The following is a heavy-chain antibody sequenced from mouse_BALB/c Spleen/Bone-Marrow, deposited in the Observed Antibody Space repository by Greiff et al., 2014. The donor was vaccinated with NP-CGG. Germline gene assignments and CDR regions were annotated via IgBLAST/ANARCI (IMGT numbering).Heavy chain of an antibody. CDR3: ARDVPLYDVGYFDY. J-gene: IGHJ2*01. V-gene: IGHV5-17*02. D-gene: IGHD2-14*01. CDR2: ISSGSSTI. Sequence: QLKESGGGLVQPGGSRKLSCAASGFTFSSFGMHWVRQAPEKGLEWVAYISSGSSTIYYADTVKGRFTISRDNPKNTLFLQMTSLRSEDTAMYYCARDVPLYDVGYFDYWGQGTTLTVSS. CDR1: GFTFSSFG.